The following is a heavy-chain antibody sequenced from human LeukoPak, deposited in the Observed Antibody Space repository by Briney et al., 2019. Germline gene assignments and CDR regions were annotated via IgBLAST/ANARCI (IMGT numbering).Heavy chain of an antibody. CDR3: ARDQGDYGDYVLYYYYYYMDV. CDR2: IYTSGST. J-gene: IGHJ6*03. Sequence: SETLSLTCTVSGGSISSYYWSWLRQPAGKGLEWIGRIYTSGSTNYNPSLESRVTMSVDTSKNQFSLKLSSVTAADTAVYYCARDQGDYGDYVLYYYYYYMDVWGKGTTVTVSS. CDR1: GGSISSYY. V-gene: IGHV4-4*07. D-gene: IGHD4-17*01.